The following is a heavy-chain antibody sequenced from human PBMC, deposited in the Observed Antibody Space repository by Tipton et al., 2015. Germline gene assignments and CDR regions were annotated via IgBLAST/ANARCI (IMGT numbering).Heavy chain of an antibody. J-gene: IGHJ3*02. V-gene: IGHV4-39*01. D-gene: IGHD1-26*01. CDR3: ARLPLVGASCDDAFDK. CDR2: IYYTGST. CDR1: GASISSINYY. Sequence: TLSLTCTVSGASISSINYYWGWIRQPPGKGLEWIGSIYYTGSTYYNPSLKSRVTISVDTSKNQFFLKLSSVTAGDTAMYYCARLPLVGASCDDAFDKWGQGTMVTVSS.